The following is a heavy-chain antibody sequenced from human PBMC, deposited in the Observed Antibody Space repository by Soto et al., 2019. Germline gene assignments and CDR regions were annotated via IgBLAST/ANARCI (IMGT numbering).Heavy chain of an antibody. Sequence: PGGSLRLSCAASGFTFSSYGMHWVRQAPGKGLEWVAVISYDGSNKYYADSVKGRFTISRDNSKNTLYLQMNSLRAEDTAVYYCAKDPRYSGTGEGYWGQGXLVTVSS. CDR1: GFTFSSYG. J-gene: IGHJ4*02. V-gene: IGHV3-30*18. D-gene: IGHD1-26*01. CDR3: AKDPRYSGTGEGY. CDR2: ISYDGSNK.